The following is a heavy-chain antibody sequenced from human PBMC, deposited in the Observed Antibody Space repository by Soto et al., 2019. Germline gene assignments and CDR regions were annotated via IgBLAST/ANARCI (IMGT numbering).Heavy chain of an antibody. CDR1: GDSVSSNSAA. D-gene: IGHD3-22*01. CDR2: TYYRSKWYN. Sequence: PSQTLSLTCVISGDSVSSNSAAWNWIRQSPSRGLEWLGRTYYRSKWYNDYAVSVKSRITINPDTSKNQFSLQLNSVTPEDTAVYYCARDRGYYDSSGYYYFDYWGQGTLVTVSS. CDR3: ARDRGYYDSSGYYYFDY. V-gene: IGHV6-1*01. J-gene: IGHJ4*02.